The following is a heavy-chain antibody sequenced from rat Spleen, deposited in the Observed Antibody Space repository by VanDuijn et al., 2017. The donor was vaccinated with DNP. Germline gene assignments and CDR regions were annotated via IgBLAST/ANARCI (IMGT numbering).Heavy chain of an antibody. D-gene: IGHD1-1*01. CDR1: GFSLTSYN. Sequence: QVQLKESGPGLVQPSQTLSLTCTVSGFSLTSYNVHWVRQPTGKGLEWMGVIWTGGSTDYNSALKSRLSISRDTSKSQVFLKMNSLQAEDTATYYCARDQVITFFDHWGQGVMVTVSA. CDR2: IWTGGST. CDR3: ARDQVITFFDH. V-gene: IGHV2-30*01. J-gene: IGHJ2*01.